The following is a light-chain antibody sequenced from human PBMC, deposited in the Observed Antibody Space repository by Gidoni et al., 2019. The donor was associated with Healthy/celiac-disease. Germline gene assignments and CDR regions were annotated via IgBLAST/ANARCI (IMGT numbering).Light chain of an antibody. V-gene: IGLV2-14*01. J-gene: IGLJ2*01. CDR2: DVS. Sequence: QSALTQPASVSGAPGQSITISCTGTSSDVGGYNYVSWSQQHPGKAPKLMIYDVSTRPSGVSNRFSGSKSGNTASLTISGLQAEDEADYYCSSYTSSSTPSVVFGGGTKLTVL. CDR3: SSYTSSSTPSVV. CDR1: SSDVGGYNY.